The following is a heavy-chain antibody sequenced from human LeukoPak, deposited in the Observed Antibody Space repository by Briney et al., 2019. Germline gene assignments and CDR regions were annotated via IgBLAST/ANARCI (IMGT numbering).Heavy chain of an antibody. CDR3: AIMHGYYDGTGYWVQ. Sequence: QSGGSLRLSCAASGFTFASYGMSWVRQAPGKGLEWVSFITTNGGRTSYADSVEGRFTISRDNPRNTLYMQMNSLRDEDTAVYYCAIMHGYYDGTGYWVQWGQGTLATVSS. V-gene: IGHV3-23*01. D-gene: IGHD3-22*01. CDR2: ITTNGGRT. CDR1: GFTFASYG. J-gene: IGHJ1*01.